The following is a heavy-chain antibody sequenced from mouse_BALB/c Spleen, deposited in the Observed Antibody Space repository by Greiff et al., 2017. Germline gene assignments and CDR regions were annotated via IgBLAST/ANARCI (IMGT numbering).Heavy chain of an antibody. CDR1: GFNIKDTY. J-gene: IGHJ3*01. CDR2: IDPANGNT. D-gene: IGHD2-2*01. CDR3: APIYYGYDEVFAY. V-gene: IGHV14-3*02. Sequence: EVQLQQSGAELVKPGASVKLSCTASGFNIKDTYMHWVKQRPEQGLEWIGRIDPANGNTKYDPKFQGKATITADTSSNTAYLQLSSLTSEDTAVYYCAPIYYGYDEVFAYWGQGTLVTVSA.